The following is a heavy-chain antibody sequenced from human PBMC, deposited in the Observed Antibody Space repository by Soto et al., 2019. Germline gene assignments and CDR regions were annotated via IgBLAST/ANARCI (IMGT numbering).Heavy chain of an antibody. V-gene: IGHV1-24*01. CDR2: FDPEDGET. CDR3: ATIKVVGASGYYFDY. CDR1: GYTLTELG. D-gene: IGHD1-26*01. Sequence: SVNVSCQVSGYTLTELGRHWVLQAPGKGLEWMGGFDPEDGETIYAQKFQGRVTMTEDTSTDTAYMELSSLRSEDTAVYYCATIKVVGASGYYFDYWGQGTLVTVSS. J-gene: IGHJ4*01.